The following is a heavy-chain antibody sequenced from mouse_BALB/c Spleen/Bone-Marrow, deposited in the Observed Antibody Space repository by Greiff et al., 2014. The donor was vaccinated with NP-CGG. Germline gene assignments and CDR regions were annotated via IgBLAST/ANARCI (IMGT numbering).Heavy chain of an antibody. CDR3: ARPRGHRAYYAMDY. D-gene: IGHD6-1*01. V-gene: IGHV1-7*01. CDR1: GYTFTSYW. J-gene: IGHJ4*01. Sequence: QVQLQQSGAELAKPGASVKMSCKASGYTFTSYWMHWVKQRPGQGLEWIGYINPSTGYTEYNQKFKDKATLTADKSSSTAYMQLSSLTSEDSAVYYCARPRGHRAYYAMDYWGQGTSVTVSS. CDR2: INPSTGYT.